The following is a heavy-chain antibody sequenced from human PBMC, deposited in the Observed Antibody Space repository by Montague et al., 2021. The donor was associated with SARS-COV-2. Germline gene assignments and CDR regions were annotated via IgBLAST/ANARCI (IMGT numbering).Heavy chain of an antibody. CDR1: GDSISSGDYH. D-gene: IGHD3-3*01. V-gene: IGHV4-61*08. J-gene: IGHJ5*02. Sequence: SETLSLTCTVSGDSISSGDYHWSWVRQPPGKGLEWIGYIYYSGSTNYNPSLKSRVTISVDTSKNQFSLKLSSVTAADTAVYYCARCITIFGVVGSWFDPWGQGTLVTVSS. CDR2: IYYSGST. CDR3: ARCITIFGVVGSWFDP.